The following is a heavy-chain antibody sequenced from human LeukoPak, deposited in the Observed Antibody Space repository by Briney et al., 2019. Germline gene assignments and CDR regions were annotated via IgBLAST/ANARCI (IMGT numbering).Heavy chain of an antibody. J-gene: IGHJ6*03. CDR2: INPNSGGT. CDR1: GYTFTGYY. CDR3: ARAKIPKSYYYMDV. V-gene: IGHV1-2*02. Sequence: ASVKVSCKASGYTFTGYYMHWVRQAPGQGLEWMGWINPNSGGTNYAQKFQGRVTMTRDTSISTAYMELSRLRSEDTAVYYCARAKIPKSYYYMDVWGKGTTVTVSS. D-gene: IGHD2-21*01.